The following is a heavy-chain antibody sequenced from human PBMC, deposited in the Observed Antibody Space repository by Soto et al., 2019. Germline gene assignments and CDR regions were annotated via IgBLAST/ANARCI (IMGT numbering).Heavy chain of an antibody. V-gene: IGHV3-21*06. J-gene: IGHJ6*02. CDR1: GFIFRSFT. Sequence: EVQLVEPGGGLVKPGGSLRLSCAASGFIFRSFTMNWVRQAPGKGLEWVSSISSGSSYIYYADSLKGRFTISRDNAKNSLYVQMDSLRAEDTAVYFCARGTCSSSSCYLVLSAGYYGMDVWGQGTTVTVSS. CDR2: ISSGSSYI. D-gene: IGHD2-2*01. CDR3: ARGTCSSSSCYLVLSAGYYGMDV.